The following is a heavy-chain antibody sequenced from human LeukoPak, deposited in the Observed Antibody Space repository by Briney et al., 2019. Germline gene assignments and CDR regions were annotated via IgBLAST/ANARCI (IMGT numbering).Heavy chain of an antibody. J-gene: IGHJ6*03. CDR1: GFTFRRYW. CDR2: INFCGSST. Sequence: GGSQRLSCTGSGFTFRRYWMLWVRQARGKALVWLSHINFCGSSTSYADSVRGRFTLSRDNSKNTLYLQMNSLRDEDTAVYYWARGLNYHDISGYPEYYYYYYLGVQGKVTTVSSS. CDR3: ARGLNYHDISGYPEYYYYYYLGV. D-gene: IGHD3-22*01. V-gene: IGHV3-74*01.